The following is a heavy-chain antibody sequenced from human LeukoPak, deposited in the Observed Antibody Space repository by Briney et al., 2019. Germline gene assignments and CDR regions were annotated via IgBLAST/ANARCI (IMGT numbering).Heavy chain of an antibody. CDR2: INHSGST. J-gene: IGHJ3*02. V-gene: IGHV4-34*01. CDR3: ARIYDSSDYYHYSPDAFDI. CDR1: GGSISGYY. Sequence: PSETLSPTCTVSGGSISGYYWSWIRQPPGKGLEWIGEINHSGSTNYNPSLKSRVTISVDTSKNQFSLKLSSVTAADTAVYYCARIYDSSDYYHYSPDAFDIWGQGTMVTVSS. D-gene: IGHD3-22*01.